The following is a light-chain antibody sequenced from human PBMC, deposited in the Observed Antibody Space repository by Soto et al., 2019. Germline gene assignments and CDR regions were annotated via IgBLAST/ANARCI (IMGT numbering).Light chain of an antibody. CDR3: QQRSNWPPWT. V-gene: IGKV3-11*01. J-gene: IGKJ1*01. Sequence: EIVLTKSPAPLSLSPGERATLSCRASQSVSSYLAWYQQKPGQAPRLLIYDASNRATGIPARFSGSGSGTDFTLTISSLEPEDFAVYYCQQRSNWPPWTFGQGTKVEIK. CDR1: QSVSSY. CDR2: DAS.